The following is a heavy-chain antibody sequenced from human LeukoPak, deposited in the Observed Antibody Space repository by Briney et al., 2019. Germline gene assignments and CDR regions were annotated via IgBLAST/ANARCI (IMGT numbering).Heavy chain of an antibody. CDR3: TTLEQWPAHY. D-gene: IGHD6-19*01. J-gene: IGHJ4*02. CDR1: GFTFSSYA. Sequence: GGSLRLSCAASGFTFSSYAMSWVRQAPGKGLEWVSAISGSGGSTYYADSVKGRFTISRDNSKNTLYLQMNSLKTEDTAVYYCTTLEQWPAHYWGQGTLVTVSS. CDR2: ISGSGGST. V-gene: IGHV3-23*01.